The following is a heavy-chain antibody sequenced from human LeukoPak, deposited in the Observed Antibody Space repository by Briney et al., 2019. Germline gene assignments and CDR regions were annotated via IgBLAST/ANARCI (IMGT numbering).Heavy chain of an antibody. D-gene: IGHD3-10*01. J-gene: IGHJ4*02. CDR1: GGSISSGGYY. Sequence: LQTLSLTCTVSGGSISSGGYYWSWIRQHPGKGLEWIGYIYYSGSTYYNPSLKSRVTISVDTSKNQFSLKLSSVTAADTAVYYCARVRSGFYGSDIGGDYWGQGTLVTVSS. CDR2: IYYSGST. V-gene: IGHV4-31*03. CDR3: ARVRSGFYGSDIGGDY.